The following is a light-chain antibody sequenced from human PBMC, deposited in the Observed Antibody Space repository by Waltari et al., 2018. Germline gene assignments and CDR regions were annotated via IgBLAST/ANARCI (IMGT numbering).Light chain of an antibody. Sequence: QLVLPQSPPASASLGASVKLTCTLSSGHSSNVIAWLQQQPEKGPRYLMKVNSDGSHSKGDEIPDRCSGSSSGAERYLTISSLQSEDEADYYCQTGGHGTWVFGGGTKLTVL. V-gene: IGLV4-69*01. J-gene: IGLJ3*02. CDR3: QTGGHGTWV. CDR2: VNSDGSH. CDR1: SGHSSNV.